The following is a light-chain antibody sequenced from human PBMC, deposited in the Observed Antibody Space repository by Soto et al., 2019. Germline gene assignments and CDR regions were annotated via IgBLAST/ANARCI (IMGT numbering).Light chain of an antibody. CDR2: KAS. CDR3: QQYNAYPLP. CDR1: QSISSW. V-gene: IGKV1-5*03. J-gene: IGKJ4*01. Sequence: DIQMTQSPSTLSASVGDRVTITCRASQSISSWLAWYQLKPGKAPNLLIYKASSLDSGVPSRFSGSGSGTEFTLTISSLQPDDFAAYYCQQYNAYPLPFGGGTKVEIK.